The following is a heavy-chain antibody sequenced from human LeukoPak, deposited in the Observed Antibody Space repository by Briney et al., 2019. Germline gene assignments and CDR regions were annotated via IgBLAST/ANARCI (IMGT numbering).Heavy chain of an antibody. D-gene: IGHD2-21*02. CDR1: GFTVSGNY. CDR3: AKDPHDFTAY. J-gene: IGHJ4*02. Sequence: GGSLRLSCVVSGFTVSGNYMSWVRQAPGKGLEWVSVLYRDGTRYYADSVKGRFTISRDNSKNTLYLQMNSLRAEDTAVYYCAKDPHDFTAYWGQGTLVTVSS. CDR2: LYRDGTR. V-gene: IGHV3-53*01.